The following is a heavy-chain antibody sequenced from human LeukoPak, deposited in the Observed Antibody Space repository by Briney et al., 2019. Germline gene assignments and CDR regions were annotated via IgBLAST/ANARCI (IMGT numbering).Heavy chain of an antibody. V-gene: IGHV1-18*01. CDR1: GYTFTSYG. CDR3: ARVGCSSTTCYPEKDY. J-gene: IGHJ4*02. D-gene: IGHD2-2*01. Sequence: ASVKVSCKASGYTFTSYGISWVRQAPGQGLEWMGWISAYNGNTNYAQKLQGRVTMTTDTSTTTAYLELRGLRSDDTAVYYCARVGCSSTTCYPEKDYWGQGTLVTVSS. CDR2: ISAYNGNT.